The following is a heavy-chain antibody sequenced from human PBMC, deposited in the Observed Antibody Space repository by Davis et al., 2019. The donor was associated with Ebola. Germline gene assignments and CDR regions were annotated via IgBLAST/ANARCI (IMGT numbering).Heavy chain of an antibody. CDR3: ARGKELRYFACMDV. V-gene: IGHV3-48*02. CDR1: GFTFSGSA. D-gene: IGHD3-9*01. CDR2: ISSSSSTI. J-gene: IGHJ6*02. Sequence: PGGSLRLSCAASGFTFSGSAMHWVRQAPGKGLEWVSYISSSSSTIYYADSVKGRFTISRDNAKNSLYLRMNSLRDEDTAVYYCARGKELRYFACMDVWGQGTTVTVSS.